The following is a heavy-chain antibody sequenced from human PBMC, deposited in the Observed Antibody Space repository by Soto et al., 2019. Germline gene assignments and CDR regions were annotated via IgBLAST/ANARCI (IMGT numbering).Heavy chain of an antibody. V-gene: IGHV4-4*02. CDR3: ASFSTHTAQPG. CDR1: GGSISSSNW. CDR2: IYHSGST. D-gene: IGHD5-18*01. J-gene: IGHJ4*02. Sequence: SETLSLTCAVSGGSISSSNWWSWVRQPPGKGLEWIGEIYHSGSTNYNPSLESRVTISVDKSKNQFSLKLSSVTAADTAVYYCASFSTHTAQPGWGQGTLVTVSS.